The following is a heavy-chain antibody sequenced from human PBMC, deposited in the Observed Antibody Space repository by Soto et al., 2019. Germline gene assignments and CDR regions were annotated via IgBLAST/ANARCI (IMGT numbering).Heavy chain of an antibody. Sequence: SETLSLTCTVSGGSISSSSYYWGWIRQPPGKGLEWIGSIYYSGSTYYNPSLKSRVTISVDTSKNQFSLKLSSVTAADTAVYYCARHWGFYYDFWSAQNRYYYMDVWGKGTTVTVSS. J-gene: IGHJ6*03. D-gene: IGHD3-3*01. CDR3: ARHWGFYYDFWSAQNRYYYMDV. CDR1: GGSISSSSYY. V-gene: IGHV4-39*01. CDR2: IYYSGST.